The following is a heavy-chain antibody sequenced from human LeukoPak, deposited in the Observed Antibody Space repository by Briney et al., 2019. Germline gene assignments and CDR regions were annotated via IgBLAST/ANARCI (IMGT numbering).Heavy chain of an antibody. D-gene: IGHD6-19*01. Sequence: PSETLSLTCTVSGDSISGYYWSWIRQSPGKGLEWIGYINTNGHTDYNPSLKSRVTISVDTSKNQFSLKLSSVTAADTAVYYCARGGYSSGWYSAYFQHWGQGTLVTVSS. J-gene: IGHJ1*01. V-gene: IGHV4-4*09. CDR2: INTNGHT. CDR1: GDSISGYY. CDR3: ARGGYSSGWYSAYFQH.